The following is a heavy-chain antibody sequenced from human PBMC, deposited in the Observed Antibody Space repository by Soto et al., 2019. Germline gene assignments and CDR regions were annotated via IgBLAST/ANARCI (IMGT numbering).Heavy chain of an antibody. D-gene: IGHD6-19*01. CDR2: ILSGGGT. CDR1: GVSVSSDAYS. V-gene: IGHV4-61*08. CDR3: AKGFSSGWYVDS. Sequence: ETLCLTCSVSGVSVSSDAYSWSWIRQPPGKTLEWVGFILSGGGTSTNPSLRSRLSISVDTSRNQFSLRLTSVTASDTGVYFCAKGFSSGWYVDSWGRGTMVT. J-gene: IGHJ4*02.